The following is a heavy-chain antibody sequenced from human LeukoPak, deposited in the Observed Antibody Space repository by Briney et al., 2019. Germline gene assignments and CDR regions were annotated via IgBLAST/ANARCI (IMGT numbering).Heavy chain of an antibody. CDR2: VFYSGVT. D-gene: IGHD2-21*01. CDR1: GDSMTSHS. CDR3: TRDAHRNNWYFDI. J-gene: IGHJ2*01. Sequence: PSETLSLTCKVSGDSMTSHSWTWIRQSPGKSLEWIGYVFYSGVTDYNPSLKSRVTIPIDTSKLQFSLRLTSVTVADTAVYYCTRDAHRNNWYFDIWGRGTLVTVSS. V-gene: IGHV4-59*11.